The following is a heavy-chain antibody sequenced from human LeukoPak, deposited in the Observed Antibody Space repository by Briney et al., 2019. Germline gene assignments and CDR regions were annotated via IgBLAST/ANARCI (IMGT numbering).Heavy chain of an antibody. Sequence: GGSLRLSCAASGFTFSSYAMSWVRRAPGKGLEWVSAISGSGGSTYYADSVKGRFTISRDNSKSTLYLQMNSLRAEDTAVYYCAKTLFNWNDEDYFDYWGQGTLVTVSS. D-gene: IGHD1-1*01. J-gene: IGHJ4*02. CDR2: ISGSGGST. CDR3: AKTLFNWNDEDYFDY. CDR1: GFTFSSYA. V-gene: IGHV3-23*01.